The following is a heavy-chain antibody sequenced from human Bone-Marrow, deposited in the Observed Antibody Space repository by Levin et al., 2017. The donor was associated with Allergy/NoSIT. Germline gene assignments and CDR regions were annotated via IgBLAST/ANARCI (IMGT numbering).Heavy chain of an antibody. V-gene: IGHV1-69*06. Sequence: ASVKVSCKASGGTFSSSAISWVRQAPGQGLEWLGGIIPLFNTVNYAQKFQGRVTITADKSTGTAYMELNSLRYEDTAVYYCARDAGWELITWFDPWGQGTLVTVFS. D-gene: IGHD4-23*01. CDR2: IIPLFNTV. CDR1: GGTFSSSA. J-gene: IGHJ5*02. CDR3: ARDAGWELITWFDP.